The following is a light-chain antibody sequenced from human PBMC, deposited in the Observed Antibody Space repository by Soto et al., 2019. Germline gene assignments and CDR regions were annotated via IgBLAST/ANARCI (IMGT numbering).Light chain of an antibody. J-gene: IGKJ5*01. CDR1: EDISTF. Sequence: IQLTQSPSSLSPSVVDSLTITYLATEDISTFLAWFQQKPGKPPKSLIYAASRLQSGVPSRFSGSGSATDFTLAISSLQPEDFGTYYCQHYNGYPQTFGQGTRLEIK. CDR2: AAS. CDR3: QHYNGYPQT. V-gene: IGKV1-16*01.